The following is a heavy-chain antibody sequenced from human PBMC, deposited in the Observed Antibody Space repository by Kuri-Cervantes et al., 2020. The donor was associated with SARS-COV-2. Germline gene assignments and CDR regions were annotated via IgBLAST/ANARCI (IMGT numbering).Heavy chain of an antibody. CDR2: ISYDGSNK. CDR1: GFTFSNYG. D-gene: IGHD4-11*01. J-gene: IGHJ4*02. CDR3: AKLTRREDYNPFDF. V-gene: IGHV3-30*18. Sequence: SLRHLCAASGFTFSNYGMHWVRQAPGKGLEWVAIISYDGSNKYYADSEKGRFATSRDNSKNTLYLQMNSLRVDDTAVYYCAKLTRREDYNPFDFWGQGTLVTVSS.